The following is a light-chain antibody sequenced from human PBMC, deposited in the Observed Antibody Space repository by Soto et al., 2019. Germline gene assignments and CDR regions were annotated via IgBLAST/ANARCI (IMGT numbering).Light chain of an antibody. J-gene: IGLJ7*01. V-gene: IGLV1-40*01. Sequence: QSVLTQPSSVSGAPGQRVTISCTGSSSNIGAGYDVHWYQQLPGTAPKLLIYSNSNRPSGVPDRFSGSKSGTSASLAITGLQAEDEADYYCQSYDSSLSGSAVFGGGTQLTVL. CDR3: QSYDSSLSGSAV. CDR2: SNS. CDR1: SSNIGAGYD.